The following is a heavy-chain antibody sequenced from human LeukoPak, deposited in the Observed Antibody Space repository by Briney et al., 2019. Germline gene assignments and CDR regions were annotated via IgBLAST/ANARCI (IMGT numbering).Heavy chain of an antibody. CDR2: ISYDGSNK. V-gene: IGHV3-30-3*01. D-gene: IGHD3-22*01. CDR1: GFTFSSYA. Sequence: PGGSLRLSCAASGFTFSSYAMHWVRQAPGKGLEWVAVISYDGSNKYYADSVKGRFTISRDNSKNTLYLQMNSLRAEDTAVYYCARGSRDYDSYFDYWGQGTLVTVSS. CDR3: ARGSRDYDSYFDY. J-gene: IGHJ4*02.